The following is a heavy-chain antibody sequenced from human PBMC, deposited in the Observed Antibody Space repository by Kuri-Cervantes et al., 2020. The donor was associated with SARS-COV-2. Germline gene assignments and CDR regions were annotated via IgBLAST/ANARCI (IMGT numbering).Heavy chain of an antibody. CDR3: ARGWSGYSLDPPHFDY. CDR2: INPNSGGT. Sequence: ASVKVSCKASGYTFTGYYMHWVRQAPGQGLEWMGWINPNSGGTNHAQKFQGRVTMTRDTSISTAYMELSRLRSDDTAVYYCARGWSGYSLDPPHFDYWGQGTLVTVSS. D-gene: IGHD3-3*01. J-gene: IGHJ4*02. V-gene: IGHV1-2*02. CDR1: GYTFTGYY.